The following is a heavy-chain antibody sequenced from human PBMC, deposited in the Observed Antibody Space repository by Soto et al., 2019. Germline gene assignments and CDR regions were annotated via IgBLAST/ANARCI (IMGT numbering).Heavy chain of an antibody. J-gene: IGHJ4*02. D-gene: IGHD3-10*01. Sequence: QLQLQESGPGLVKPSETLSLTCTVSVGSISSSSYYWGWIRQPPGKGLAWIGTIYYSENTYYNPSLKSRLTISVDTSKNQFSLNLSSVTAADTAVYYCASGDSSGSDHAPARYWGQGTLVTVSS. CDR1: VGSISSSSYY. V-gene: IGHV4-39*01. CDR3: ASGDSSGSDHAPARY. CDR2: IYYSENT.